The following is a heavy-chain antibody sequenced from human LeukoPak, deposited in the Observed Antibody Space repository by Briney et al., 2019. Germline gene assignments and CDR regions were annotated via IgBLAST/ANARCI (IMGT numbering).Heavy chain of an antibody. D-gene: IGHD3-9*01. J-gene: IGHJ6*03. CDR1: GYTFTNSY. CDR3: ARDAMGTPETPYYDIPYYYMDV. CDR2: INPDGGNT. Sequence: ASVKVSCKASGYTFTNSYIHWVRQAPGQVLEWMGLINPDGGNTNYAQNFQGRVTMTRDTSTSTVYMELSSLRSEDTAVYYCARDAMGTPETPYYDIPYYYMDVWGKGTTVTISS. V-gene: IGHV1-46*01.